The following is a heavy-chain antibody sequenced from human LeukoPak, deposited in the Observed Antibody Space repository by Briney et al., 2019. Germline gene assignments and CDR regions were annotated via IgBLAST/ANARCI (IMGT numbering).Heavy chain of an antibody. CDR2: MLYRGNS. CDR1: DGTFSLHY. Sequence: SETLSLTCTVSDGTFSLHYWTWIRQTPAKGLEYMGYMLYRGNSNYNPSLKSRVTIAMDTSKKEVSLKLRAVTTADTAVYYCVRGRRYGDYVNYFDFWGPGILVAVSS. D-gene: IGHD4-17*01. V-gene: IGHV4-59*11. J-gene: IGHJ4*02. CDR3: VRGRRYGDYVNYFDF.